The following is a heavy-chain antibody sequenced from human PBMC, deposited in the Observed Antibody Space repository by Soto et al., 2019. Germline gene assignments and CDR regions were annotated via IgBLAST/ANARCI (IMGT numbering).Heavy chain of an antibody. V-gene: IGHV5-51*01. CDR3: ARSPMIGRLRPSGMDV. CDR2: IYPGDSDT. CDR1: GYSFTSYW. Sequence: EVQLVQSGAEMKKPGESLKISGKGSGYSFTSYWIGWVRQMPGKGLEWMGIIYPGDSDTRYSPSFQGQVTISADKSISTAYLQWSSLKASDTAMYYCARSPMIGRLRPSGMDVWGQGTTVTVSS. J-gene: IGHJ6*02. D-gene: IGHD3-22*01.